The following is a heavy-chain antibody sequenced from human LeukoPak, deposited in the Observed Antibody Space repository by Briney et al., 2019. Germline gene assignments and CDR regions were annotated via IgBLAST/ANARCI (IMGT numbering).Heavy chain of an antibody. CDR3: ARVDYYGSGSYYPDY. J-gene: IGHJ4*02. CDR2: IYHSGST. V-gene: IGHV4-38-2*02. D-gene: IGHD3-10*01. CDR1: GGSISSYY. Sequence: PSETLSLTCTVSGGSISSYYWSWIRQPPGKGLEWIGSIYHSGSTYYNPSLKSRVTISVDTSKNQFSLKLSSVTAADTAVYYCARVDYYGSGSYYPDYWGQGTLVTVSS.